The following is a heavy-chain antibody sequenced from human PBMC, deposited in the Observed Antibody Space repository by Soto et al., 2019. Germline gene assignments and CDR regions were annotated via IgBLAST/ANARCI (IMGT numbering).Heavy chain of an antibody. CDR1: GGSMTSYY. J-gene: IGHJ5*02. Sequence: TSETLSLTCTVSGGSMTSYYWSWIRPPPGRGLEWIGHIYYNGVTNYNPSLKSRLTISVDTSENQFSLKLNSVTAADTAIYYWARGKSFDTWGKGTLVTVSS. CDR3: ARGKSFDT. CDR2: IYYNGVT. V-gene: IGHV4-59*01.